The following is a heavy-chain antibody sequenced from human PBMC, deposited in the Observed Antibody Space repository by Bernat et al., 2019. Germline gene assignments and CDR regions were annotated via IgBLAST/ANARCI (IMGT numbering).Heavy chain of an antibody. CDR3: AKSDGHIYYGMDV. CDR1: GFTFSSYG. Sequence: QVQLVESGGGVVQPGRSLRLSCAASGFTFSSYGMHWVRQAPGKGLEWVAVISYDGSNKYYADSVKGRFTISRDNSKNTLYLQMNSLRAEDTAVYYCAKSDGHIYYGMDVWGQGTTVTVSS. D-gene: IGHD2-21*01. J-gene: IGHJ6*02. CDR2: ISYDGSNK. V-gene: IGHV3-30*18.